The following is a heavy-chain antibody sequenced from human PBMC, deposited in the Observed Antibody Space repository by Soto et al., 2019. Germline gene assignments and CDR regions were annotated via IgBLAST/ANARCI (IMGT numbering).Heavy chain of an antibody. V-gene: IGHV1-2*02. Sequence: QVQLVQSGAEVKKPGASVKVSCKASGYTFTGYYMHWVRQAPGQGLEWMGWINPNSGGTNYAQKFQGRVTMTKDTSISTAYMELSRLRSDDTAVYYCARGIMAYYDFWSGYSHFDYWGQGTLVTVSS. CDR2: INPNSGGT. CDR1: GYTFTGYY. D-gene: IGHD3-3*01. J-gene: IGHJ4*02. CDR3: ARGIMAYYDFWSGYSHFDY.